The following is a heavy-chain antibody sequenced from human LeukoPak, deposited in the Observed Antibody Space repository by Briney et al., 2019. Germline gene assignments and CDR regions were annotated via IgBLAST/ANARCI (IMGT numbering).Heavy chain of an antibody. V-gene: IGHV3-48*03. Sequence: PGGSLRLSCAASGFTFSSYEMNWVRQAPGKGLEWVSYISSSGSTIYYADSVKGRFTISRDNAKNSLYLQMNSLRAEDTAVYYCAVVVVVAAHQVYWGQGTLVTVSP. CDR1: GFTFSSYE. D-gene: IGHD2-15*01. CDR3: AVVVVVAAHQVY. J-gene: IGHJ4*02. CDR2: ISSSGSTI.